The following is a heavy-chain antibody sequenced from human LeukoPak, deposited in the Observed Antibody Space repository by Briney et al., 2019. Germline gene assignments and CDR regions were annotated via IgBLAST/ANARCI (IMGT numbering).Heavy chain of an antibody. V-gene: IGHV3-74*01. CDR2: VSSDGSIT. CDR3: VRAVGGNDGRTFGY. CDR1: GFTFSSYW. D-gene: IGHD3-3*01. J-gene: IGHJ4*02. Sequence: GGSLTLSCAASGFTFSSYWMHWVRQAPGKGLVWVSRVSSDGSITDYTDSVKGRFTISRDNAKNTLYLQMNSLRAEDTAMYYCVRAVGGNDGRTFGYWAQGTLVTVSS.